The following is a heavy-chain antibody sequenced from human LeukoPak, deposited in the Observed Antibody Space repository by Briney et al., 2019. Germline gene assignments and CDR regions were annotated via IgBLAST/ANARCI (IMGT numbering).Heavy chain of an antibody. J-gene: IGHJ4*02. CDR2: IYTRGCT. D-gene: IGHD1-26*01. CDR1: GGSLSGDY. Sequence: SETLSLTCTVCGGSLSGDYWRWVRQPAGKGLEWIGRIYTRGCTTYHPSLTSRVTMSVDTSKNQSSLKLTSVTGADTAIYYCARVSPALGANYFDYWGQGILVTVSS. CDR3: ARVSPALGANYFDY. V-gene: IGHV4-4*07.